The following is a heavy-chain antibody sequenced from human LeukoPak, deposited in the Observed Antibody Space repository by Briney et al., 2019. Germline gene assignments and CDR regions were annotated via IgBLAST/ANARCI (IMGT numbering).Heavy chain of an antibody. CDR2: ITSEGISS. D-gene: IGHD5-18*01. CDR1: TFALRNYW. Sequence: GGSLRLSCTGSTFALRNYWIHWVRQVPGKGLEWISRITSEGISSSYADSVKGRFTISRDNSKNTVYLQMNSLRAEDTAVYYCANDLGWIQLNLGRGQGTLVTVSS. V-gene: IGHV3-74*03. CDR3: ANDLGWIQLNLG. J-gene: IGHJ4*02.